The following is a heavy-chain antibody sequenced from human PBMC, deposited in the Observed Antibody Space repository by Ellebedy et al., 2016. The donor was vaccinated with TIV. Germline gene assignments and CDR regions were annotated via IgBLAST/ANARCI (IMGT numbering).Heavy chain of an antibody. Sequence: GESLKISXKGSGYSFTSYWIGWVRQMPGKGLEWMWIIYPGDSDTRYSPSFQGQVTISADKSISTAYLQWSSLKASDTAMYYCAGPDIAAADPTRTGAFDIWGQGTMVTVSS. J-gene: IGHJ3*02. D-gene: IGHD6-13*01. CDR1: GYSFTSYW. V-gene: IGHV5-51*01. CDR2: IYPGDSDT. CDR3: AGPDIAAADPTRTGAFDI.